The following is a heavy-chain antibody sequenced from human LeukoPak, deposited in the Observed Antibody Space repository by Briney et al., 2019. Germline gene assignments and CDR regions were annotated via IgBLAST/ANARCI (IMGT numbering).Heavy chain of an antibody. D-gene: IGHD6-6*01. CDR1: GFTFSSYA. Sequence: GGSLRLSCAASGFTFSSYAMHWVRQAQGKGLEWVAVISYDGSNKYYADSVKGRFTISRDNSKNTLYLQMNSLRAEDTAVYYCARDRGSIAARPFYYFDYWGQGTLVTVSS. J-gene: IGHJ4*02. CDR2: ISYDGSNK. CDR3: ARDRGSIAARPFYYFDY. V-gene: IGHV3-30*04.